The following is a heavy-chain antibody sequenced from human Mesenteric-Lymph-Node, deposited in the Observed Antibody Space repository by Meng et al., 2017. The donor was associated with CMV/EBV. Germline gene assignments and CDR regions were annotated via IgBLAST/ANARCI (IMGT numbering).Heavy chain of an antibody. CDR2: ISGDGSST. Sequence: GGSLRLSCAASGFTFSNNPMHWVRQAPGRGLEYVSAISGDGSSTYYANSVKGRFTISRDNSKNTLYLEMGSLRAEDTALYYCARDGYSTNWFVSWGQGTLVTVSS. V-gene: IGHV3-64*01. D-gene: IGHD5-12*01. CDR3: ARDGYSTNWFVS. J-gene: IGHJ5*02. CDR1: GFTFSNNP.